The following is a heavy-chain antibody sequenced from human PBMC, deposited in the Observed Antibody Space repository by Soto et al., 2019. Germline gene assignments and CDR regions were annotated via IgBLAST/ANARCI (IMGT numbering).Heavy chain of an antibody. D-gene: IGHD1-20*01. V-gene: IGHV3-23*01. CDR2: ISANDVGT. CDR3: AKAKNDYNWDNRPPFDY. CDR1: GFTLRNYA. J-gene: IGHJ4*02. Sequence: GGSLRLSCEASGFTLRNYAMTLVRQSPGKGLEWVSLISANDVGTYYAESVKTRFTISTDQSRNTVYLQMDSLRADDTAIYYCAKAKNDYNWDNRPPFDYWGQGT.